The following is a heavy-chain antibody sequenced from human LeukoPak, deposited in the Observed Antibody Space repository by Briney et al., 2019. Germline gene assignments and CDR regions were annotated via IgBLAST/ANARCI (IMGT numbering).Heavy chain of an antibody. V-gene: IGHV3-7*01. J-gene: IGHJ5*02. CDR1: GFTFSSHW. CDR2: IKQDGSEI. D-gene: IGHD6-13*01. Sequence: GGSLRLSCAASGFTFSSHWMTWVRQAPGEGLEFVANIKQDGSEINYADSVKGRFTVSRDNAKNSLYLQMNSLRAEDTAVYYCAREPRQIAAAKINWFDPWGQGTLVTVSS. CDR3: AREPRQIAAAKINWFDP.